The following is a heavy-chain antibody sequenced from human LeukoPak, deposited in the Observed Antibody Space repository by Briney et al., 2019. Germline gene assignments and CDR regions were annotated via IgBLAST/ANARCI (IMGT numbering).Heavy chain of an antibody. CDR3: AKEVEIAAREYYFDY. Sequence: GGSLRLSCAASGFTFSSYSMNWVRQAPGKGLEWVSSISSSSSYIYYADSVKGRFTISRDNAKNSLYLQMNSLRAEDTAVYYCAKEVEIAAREYYFDYWGQGTLVTVSS. V-gene: IGHV3-21*01. J-gene: IGHJ4*02. D-gene: IGHD6-6*01. CDR1: GFTFSSYS. CDR2: ISSSSSYI.